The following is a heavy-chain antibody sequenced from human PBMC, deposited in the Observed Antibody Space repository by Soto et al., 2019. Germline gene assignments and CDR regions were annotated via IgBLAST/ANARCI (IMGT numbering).Heavy chain of an antibody. D-gene: IGHD4-17*01. CDR2: ISGGGGKT. J-gene: IGHJ6*03. Sequence: GGSLRLSCAAHGFTFSNYAMSWVRQAPGKELEWVSDISGGGGKTYYADSVKGRFTISRDNSENTLYLQMNSLRAEDTALYFCAKAALTTYYYYIDAWGKGTTVTVSS. CDR1: GFTFSNYA. CDR3: AKAALTTYYYYIDA. V-gene: IGHV3-23*01.